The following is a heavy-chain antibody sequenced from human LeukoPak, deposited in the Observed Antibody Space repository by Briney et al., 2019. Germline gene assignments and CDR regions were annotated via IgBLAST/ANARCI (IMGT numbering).Heavy chain of an antibody. D-gene: IGHD1-26*01. J-gene: IGHJ3*02. CDR3: AKDLSGSYYDAFDI. Sequence: GGSLRLSCAASVFTFSSYGMYWVRQAPGKGLEWVAFIRSDGNKKYYADSVKGRFTISRDNSRNTLYLQMNSLRAEDTAVYYCAKDLSGSYYDAFDIWGQGTMVTVSS. V-gene: IGHV3-30*02. CDR1: VFTFSSYG. CDR2: IRSDGNKK.